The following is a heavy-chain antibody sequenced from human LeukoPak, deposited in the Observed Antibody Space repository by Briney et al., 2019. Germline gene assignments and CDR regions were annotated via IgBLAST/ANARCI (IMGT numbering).Heavy chain of an antibody. Sequence: PSETLSLTCTVSGGSISSYYWSWIRQPPGKGLEWIGSIYYSGSTYYNPSLKSRVTISVDTSKNQFSLKLSSVTAADTAVYYCARRYSYSTLPDYWGQGTLVTVSS. CDR2: IYYSGST. D-gene: IGHD6-13*01. V-gene: IGHV4-39*01. CDR3: ARRYSYSTLPDY. CDR1: GGSISSYY. J-gene: IGHJ4*02.